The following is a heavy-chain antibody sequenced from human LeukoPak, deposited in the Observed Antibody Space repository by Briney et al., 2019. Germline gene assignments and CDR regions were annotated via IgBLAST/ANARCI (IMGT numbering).Heavy chain of an antibody. V-gene: IGHV1-18*01. D-gene: IGHD3-22*01. CDR3: PRDQGDGYLGDY. J-gene: IGHJ4*02. CDR2: ISAYNGDT. Sequence: GASVKVSCKASGYTFIRYGFSWVRQAPGQGLEWMGWISAYNGDTNYAQKVQGRVTMTTDTSTTTAYMELRSLRSDDTAVYDCPRDQGDGYLGDYWGQGTLVTVSS. CDR1: GYTFIRYG.